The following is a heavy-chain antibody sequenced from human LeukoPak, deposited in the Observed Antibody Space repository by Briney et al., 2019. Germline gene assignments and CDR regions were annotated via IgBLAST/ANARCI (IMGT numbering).Heavy chain of an antibody. CDR2: IIPILGIA. D-gene: IGHD3-10*01. Sequence: SVKVSCKASGGTFRSYAISWVRQAPGQGLEWMGRIIPILGIANYAQKFQGRVTITADKSTSTAYMELSSLRSEDTAVYYCARARVDFRGTYNWFDPWGQGTLVTVSS. CDR3: ARARVDFRGTYNWFDP. CDR1: GGTFRSYA. V-gene: IGHV1-69*04. J-gene: IGHJ5*02.